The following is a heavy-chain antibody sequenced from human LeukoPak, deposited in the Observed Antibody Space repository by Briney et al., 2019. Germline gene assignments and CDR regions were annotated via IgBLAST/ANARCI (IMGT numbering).Heavy chain of an antibody. Sequence: PGGSLRLSCAASGFIFSSYAMSWVRLAPGKGLEWVSAIGGSGGSTYYADSVKGRFTISRDNSKNTLYLQMNSLRAEDTAVYYCAKGDIYGSGSYVDYWGQGTLVTVSS. V-gene: IGHV3-23*01. CDR1: GFIFSSYA. D-gene: IGHD3-10*01. CDR3: AKGDIYGSGSYVDY. J-gene: IGHJ4*02. CDR2: IGGSGGST.